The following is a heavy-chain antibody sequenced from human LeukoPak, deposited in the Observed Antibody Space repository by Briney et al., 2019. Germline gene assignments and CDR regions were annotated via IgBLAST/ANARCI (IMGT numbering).Heavy chain of an antibody. CDR2: TNHSGST. CDR1: GGSFSGYY. J-gene: IGHJ6*04. V-gene: IGHV4-34*01. Sequence: SETLSLTCAVYGGSFSGYYWSWIRQPPGKGLEWIGETNHSGSTNYNPSLKSRVTISVDTSKNQFSLKLSSVTAADTAVYYCAGHTYYDFWSGYKVDIWGKGTTVTVSS. D-gene: IGHD3-3*01. CDR3: AGHTYYDFWSGYKVDI.